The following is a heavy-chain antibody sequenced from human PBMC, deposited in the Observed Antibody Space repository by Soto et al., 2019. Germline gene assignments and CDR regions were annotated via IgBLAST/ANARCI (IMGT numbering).Heavy chain of an antibody. CDR1: GFTFSSYW. V-gene: IGHV3-74*01. CDR2: ISNDGSST. CDR3: ARLPNKSPQN. J-gene: IGHJ1*01. Sequence: EVQLVESGGGLVQPGGSLRLSCVASGFTFSSYWMHWVRQAPGKGLVWVSSISNDGSSTSYADTVKGRFTISRDNAKNTPYLQMNSLRAEDTAVYYCARLPNKSPQNWGQGTLVIVSP.